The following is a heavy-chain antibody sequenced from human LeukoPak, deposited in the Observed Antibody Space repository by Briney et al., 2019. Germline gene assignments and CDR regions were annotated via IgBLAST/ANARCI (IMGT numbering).Heavy chain of an antibody. CDR1: GFTFSAYW. D-gene: IGHD7-27*01. CDR2: MSNDGSYT. CDR3: ARDNWGSFDY. Sequence: GGSLRLSCVGSGFTFSAYWMGWVRQAPGQGLEYVSHMSNDGSYTVYADSVKGRFTISRENAKNTVYLQMNSLRAVDTAVYYCARDNWGSFDYWGQGVLITVSS. V-gene: IGHV3-74*01. J-gene: IGHJ4*02.